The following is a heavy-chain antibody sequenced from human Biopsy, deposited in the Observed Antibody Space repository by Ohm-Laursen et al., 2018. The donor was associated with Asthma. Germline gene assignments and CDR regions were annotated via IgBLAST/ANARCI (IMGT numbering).Heavy chain of an antibody. CDR2: FYYSGST. CDR3: ARAQDYYDSRGYYRSFDY. Sequence: TLSLTCPVSYGSITSGGYYWTWIRQHPGKGREWIGFFYYSGSTYYNPSLKSRVSISIDTSKNQFSLKLSSVTAADTAVYYCARAQDYYDSRGYYRSFDYWGQGTLVTVSS. V-gene: IGHV4-31*03. J-gene: IGHJ4*02. D-gene: IGHD3-22*01. CDR1: YGSITSGGYY.